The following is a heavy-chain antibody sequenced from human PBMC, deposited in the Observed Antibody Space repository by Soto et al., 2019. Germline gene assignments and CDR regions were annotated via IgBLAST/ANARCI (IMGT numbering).Heavy chain of an antibody. V-gene: IGHV4-61*01. D-gene: IGHD3-9*01. CDR1: GGSVSGGSYY. Sequence: PSETLSLTCTVSGGSVSGGSYYWSWIRQPPGKGLEWIGYIYYSGSTNYNPSLKSRVTISVDTSKNQFSLKLSSVTAADTAVYYCASYDILTGYLDYWGQGTLVTVSS. CDR3: ASYDILTGYLDY. CDR2: IYYSGST. J-gene: IGHJ4*02.